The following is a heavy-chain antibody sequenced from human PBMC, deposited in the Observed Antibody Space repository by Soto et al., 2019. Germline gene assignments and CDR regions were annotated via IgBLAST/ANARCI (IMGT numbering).Heavy chain of an antibody. Sequence: ASVKVSCKASGYTFSSYAMHWVRQAPGQRLEWMGWINAGYGNTRSSQKFQDRVTISRDTSASTAYMELTSLRSEDTAVYYCARDTGDGTFDFWGQGTLVTVSS. CDR1: GYTFSSYA. D-gene: IGHD7-27*01. CDR2: INAGYGNT. CDR3: ARDTGDGTFDF. V-gene: IGHV1-3*01. J-gene: IGHJ4*02.